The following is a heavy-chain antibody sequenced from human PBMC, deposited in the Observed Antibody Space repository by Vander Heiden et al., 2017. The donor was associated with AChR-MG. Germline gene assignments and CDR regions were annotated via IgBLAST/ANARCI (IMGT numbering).Heavy chain of an antibody. CDR2: IYWDDDK. V-gene: IGHV2-5*02. CDR3: AHGYSNYEVDWYNWFDP. CDR1: GFSLSTSGVG. Sequence: QITLKESGPTLVKPTQTLTLTCTFSGFSLSTSGVGVGWIRQPPGKALEWLALIYWDDDKRYSPSLKSRLTITKDTSKNQVVLTMTNMDPVDTATYYCAHGYSNYEVDWYNWFDPWGQGTLVTVSS. J-gene: IGHJ5*02. D-gene: IGHD4-4*01.